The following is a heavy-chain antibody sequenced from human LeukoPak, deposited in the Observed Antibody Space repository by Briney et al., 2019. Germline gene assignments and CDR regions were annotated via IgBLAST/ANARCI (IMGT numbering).Heavy chain of an antibody. CDR3: ARYSNDILTGLDYRSPFDY. V-gene: IGHV3-7*01. Sequence: PGGSLRLSCAASGFTFSSYWMSWVRQAPGKGLEWVANIKQDGSEKYYVDSVKGRFTISRDNAKNSLYLQMNSLRAEDTAVYYCARYSNDILTGLDYRSPFDYWGQGTLVTVSS. CDR2: IKQDGSEK. CDR1: GFTFSSYW. D-gene: IGHD3-9*01. J-gene: IGHJ4*02.